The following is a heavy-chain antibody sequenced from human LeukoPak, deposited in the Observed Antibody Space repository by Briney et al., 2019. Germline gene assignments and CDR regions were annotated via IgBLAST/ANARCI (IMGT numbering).Heavy chain of an antibody. CDR3: TGNYYGSGSYADFDY. D-gene: IGHD3-10*01. V-gene: IGHV3-73*01. J-gene: IGHJ4*02. Sequence: GGSLRLSCAASGFTFSGSAMHWVRQASGKELEWVGRIRSKANSYATAYAASVKGRFTISRDDSKNTAYLQMNSLKTEDTAVYYCTGNYYGSGSYADFDYWGQGTLVTVSS. CDR2: IRSKANSYAT. CDR1: GFTFSGSA.